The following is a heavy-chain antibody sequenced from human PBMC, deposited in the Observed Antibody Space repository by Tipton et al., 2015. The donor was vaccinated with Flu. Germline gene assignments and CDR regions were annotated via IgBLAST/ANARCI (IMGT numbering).Heavy chain of an antibody. J-gene: IGHJ5*02. CDR1: GGTFNSHA. D-gene: IGHD2-2*01. Sequence: QLVQSGAEVKKPGSSVTVSCKASGGTFNSHAISWVRQAPGQGLEWMGGIIAMFGTGNYAQKFQGRATITADESTNTAYMELSSLRSEDTAVYYCATSPRYCSSTTFYGWFDTWGQGALVTVSS. CDR3: ATSPRYCSSTTFYGWFDT. CDR2: IIAMFGTG. V-gene: IGHV1-69*01.